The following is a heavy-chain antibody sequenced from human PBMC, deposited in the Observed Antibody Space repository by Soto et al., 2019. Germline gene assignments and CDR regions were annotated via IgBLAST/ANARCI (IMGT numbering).Heavy chain of an antibody. CDR3: ARVVPGADAWFGP. CDR1: GYPFSSYG. D-gene: IGHD2-2*01. V-gene: IGHV1-18*01. J-gene: IGHJ5*02. CDR2: LSLYSDGP. Sequence: SVKVSCKTSGYPFSSYGITGVRQPPGQPLGWLGWLSLYSDGPNYVQKFQGRVSMTTDTSTTRAYMELRSLRSDDTAAYYCARVVPGADAWFGPWGQGPMVTVS.